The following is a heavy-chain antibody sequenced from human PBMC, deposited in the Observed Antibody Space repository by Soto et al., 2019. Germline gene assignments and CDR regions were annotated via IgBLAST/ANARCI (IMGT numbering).Heavy chain of an antibody. CDR2: MNPATGGT. V-gene: IGHV1-8*01. D-gene: IGHD2-21*01. J-gene: IGHJ1*01. CDR3: TRVAVLLRKH. CDR1: GYTFITYD. Sequence: QVQLVQSAAEVKKPWASVKVSCKASGYTFITYDINWVRQAPGQGLEWMGWMNPATGGTGYAQRLRWRTVMTRKNSISKAKLELSRMLSKDTAVYFWTRVAVLLRKHWGIGTQVTV.